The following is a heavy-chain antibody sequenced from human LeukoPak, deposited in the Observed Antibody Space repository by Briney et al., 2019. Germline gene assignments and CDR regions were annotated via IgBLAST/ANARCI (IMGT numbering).Heavy chain of an antibody. CDR3: AKPPRSAYCGGDCYIEYFQH. CDR1: GFTFSSYA. J-gene: IGHJ1*01. CDR2: ISGSGGST. D-gene: IGHD2-21*02. V-gene: IGHV3-23*01. Sequence: PGGSLRLSCAASGFTFSSYAMSWVRQAPGKGLEWVSAISGSGGSTYYADSVKGRFTIFRDNSKNTLYLQMNSLRAEDTAVYYCAKPPRSAYCGGDCYIEYFQHWGQGTLVTVSS.